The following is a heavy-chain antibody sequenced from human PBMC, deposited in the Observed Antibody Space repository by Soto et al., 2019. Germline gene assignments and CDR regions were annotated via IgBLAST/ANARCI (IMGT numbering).Heavy chain of an antibody. J-gene: IGHJ4*02. Sequence: QVQLQESGPGLVKPSETLSLTCTVSGGSVTSGRFYWSWSRQPPGKGLEWIGYIYHTGRTSYTSSLKSRVTISFDTPENQFSLKLSSVTAADTAKYYCARSGASSGWLGGQGTQVTVSS. V-gene: IGHV4-61*01. CDR3: ARSGASSGWL. CDR1: GGSVTSGRFY. CDR2: IYHTGRT. D-gene: IGHD6-19*01.